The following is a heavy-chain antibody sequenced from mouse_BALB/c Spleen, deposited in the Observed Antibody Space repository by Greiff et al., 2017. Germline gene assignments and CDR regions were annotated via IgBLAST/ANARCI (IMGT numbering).Heavy chain of an antibody. CDR2: ISDGGSYT. V-gene: IGHV5-4*02. Sequence: EVMLVESGGGLVKPGGSLKLSCAASGFTFSDYYMYWVRQTPEKRLEWVATISDGGSYTYYPDSVKGRFTISRDNAKNNLYLQMSSLKSEDTAMYYCARDKDRLPYAMDYWGQGTSVTVSS. J-gene: IGHJ4*01. CDR3: ARDKDRLPYAMDY. D-gene: IGHD3-2*02. CDR1: GFTFSDYY.